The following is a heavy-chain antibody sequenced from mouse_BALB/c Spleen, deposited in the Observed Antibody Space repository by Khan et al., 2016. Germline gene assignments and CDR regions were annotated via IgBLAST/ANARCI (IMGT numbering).Heavy chain of an antibody. CDR2: IDPENGDT. J-gene: IGHJ3*01. D-gene: IGHD2-10*02. Sequence: EMQLQESGAELVRSGASVKLSCTASGFNIKDYYIKWVKQRPEQGLEWIGWIDPENGDTGYVPKFQGKATMTADTCAHAANGQLSSLTSEDAAVYSDTLYCNISAWFAYRGQGTLVTVSA. CDR3: TLYCNISAWFAY. V-gene: IGHV14-4*02. CDR1: GFNIKDYY.